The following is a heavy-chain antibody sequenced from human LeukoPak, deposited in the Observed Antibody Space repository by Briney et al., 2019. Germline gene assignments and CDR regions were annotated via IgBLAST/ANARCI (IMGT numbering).Heavy chain of an antibody. J-gene: IGHJ5*02. CDR1: RYSISSGYY. D-gene: IGHD6-13*01. CDR3: ARQGLGIAAALFDP. V-gene: IGHV4-38-2*01. CDR2: IYHSGST. Sequence: SETLSLTCAVSRYSISSGYYWGWIRQPPGKGLEWIGSIYHSGSTYYNPSLKSRVTISVDTSKNQFSLKLSSVTAADTAVYYCARQGLGIAAALFDPWGQGTLVTVSS.